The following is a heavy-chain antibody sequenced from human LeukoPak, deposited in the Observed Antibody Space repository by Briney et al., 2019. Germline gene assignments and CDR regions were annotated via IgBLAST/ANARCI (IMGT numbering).Heavy chain of an antibody. Sequence: SVKVSCKASGGTFSSYAISWVRQAPGQGLEWMGGIIPIFGTANYAQKFQGRVTITADESTSTAYMELSSLRSEDTAVYYRARDLGGSGSYYNYFDYWGQGTLVTVSS. J-gene: IGHJ4*02. CDR1: GGTFSSYA. D-gene: IGHD3-10*01. CDR3: ARDLGGSGSYYNYFDY. V-gene: IGHV1-69*13. CDR2: IIPIFGTA.